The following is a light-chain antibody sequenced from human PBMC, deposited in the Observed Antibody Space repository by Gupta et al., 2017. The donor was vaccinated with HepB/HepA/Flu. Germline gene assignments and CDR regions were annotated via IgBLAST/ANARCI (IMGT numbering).Light chain of an antibody. Sequence: QSVLTQPPSLSGSPAQRVTISCTGSSSNIGADYDVYWYQQLPGKAPKLLIYGDINRPSGVPDRFSGSKSGNTASLAITGLQAEDEADYYCQSYDSSLSVVFGGGTKLTVL. CDR3: QSYDSSLSVV. CDR1: SSNIGADYD. V-gene: IGLV1-40*01. J-gene: IGLJ2*01. CDR2: GDI.